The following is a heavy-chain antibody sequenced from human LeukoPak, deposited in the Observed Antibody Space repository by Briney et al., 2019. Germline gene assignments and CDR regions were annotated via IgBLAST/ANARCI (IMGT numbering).Heavy chain of an antibody. V-gene: IGHV4-34*01. CDR3: ARGGNYYYGSGSYFAY. D-gene: IGHD3-10*01. CDR1: GGSLSGYY. J-gene: IGHJ4*02. CDR2: INHSGST. Sequence: SETLSLTCAVYGGSLSGYYWSWIRQPPGKGLEWIGEINHSGSTNYNPSLKSRVTLSVDTSKNQFSLKLSSVTAADTAVYYCARGGNYYYGSGSYFAYWGQGTLVTVSS.